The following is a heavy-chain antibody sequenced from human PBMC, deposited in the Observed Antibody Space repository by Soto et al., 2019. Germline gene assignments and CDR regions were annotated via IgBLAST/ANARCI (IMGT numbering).Heavy chain of an antibody. J-gene: IGHJ6*02. CDR1: GYSFTSYW. V-gene: IGHV5-51*01. D-gene: IGHD3-3*01. CDR2: IYPGDSDT. Sequence: ESLKISCKGSGYSFTSYWIGWVRQMPGKGLEWMGIIYPGDSDTRYSPSFQGQVTISADKSISTAYLQWSSLKASDTAMYYCARPGYYDFWSGYSYGMDVWGQGTTVTVSS. CDR3: ARPGYYDFWSGYSYGMDV.